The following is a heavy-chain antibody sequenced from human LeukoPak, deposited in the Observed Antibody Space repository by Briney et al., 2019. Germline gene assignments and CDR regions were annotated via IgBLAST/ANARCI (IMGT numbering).Heavy chain of an antibody. D-gene: IGHD6-19*01. V-gene: IGHV1-8*01. CDR3: ARVYSSGWYYDY. CDR1: GYTFTSYD. CDR2: MNPNSGNT. Sequence: ASVKVSCKASGYTFTSYDINWVRQATGQGLEWMGWMNPNSGNTGYAQEFQGRVTMTRNTSISTAYMELSSLRSEDTAVYYCARVYSSGWYYDYWGQGTLVTVSS. J-gene: IGHJ4*02.